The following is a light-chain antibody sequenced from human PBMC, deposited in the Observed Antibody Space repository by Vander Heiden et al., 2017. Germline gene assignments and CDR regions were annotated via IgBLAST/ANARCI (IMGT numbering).Light chain of an antibody. CDR1: QSVSSN. V-gene: IGKV3-15*01. Sequence: ERGMTQSPGTLSLSPGERATLSCRASQSVSSNFVCYQQQPGHAPTILLYGASTRATGIPARFSGSGSGTAFILTISSLQSEDFAVYYCQQYTNWPRLTFGQGTKVEIK. CDR3: QQYTNWPRLT. CDR2: GAS. J-gene: IGKJ1*01.